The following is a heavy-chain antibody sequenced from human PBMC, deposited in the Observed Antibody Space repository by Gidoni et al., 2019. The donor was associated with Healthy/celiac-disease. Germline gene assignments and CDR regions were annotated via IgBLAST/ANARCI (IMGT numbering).Heavy chain of an antibody. V-gene: IGHV1-46*01. J-gene: IGHJ2*01. CDR3: ARVLLAGFDL. D-gene: IGHD2-15*01. CDR1: GYTFTSYY. Sequence: QVQLVQSGAEVKKPGVSVKVSCKASGYTFTSYYMYWVRQAPGQGLEWMGIINPSGGSTSYAQKFQGRVTMTRDTYTSTVYMELSSLRSEDTAVYYCARVLLAGFDLWGRGTLVTVSS. CDR2: INPSGGST.